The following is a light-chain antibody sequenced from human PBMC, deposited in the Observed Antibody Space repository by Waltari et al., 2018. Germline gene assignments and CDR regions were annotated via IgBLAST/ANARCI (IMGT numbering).Light chain of an antibody. Sequence: EVILTQSPDTLSLSPGARATLSCRASQNITNTILAWYQQKPGLAPRLLIYDSSSRATGVPDRFSGSGSGTDFTLTIGRLEPEDYAVYYCQQYENSPLTFGGGTQVETK. CDR3: QQYENSPLT. CDR2: DSS. J-gene: IGKJ4*01. V-gene: IGKV3-20*01. CDR1: QNITNTI.